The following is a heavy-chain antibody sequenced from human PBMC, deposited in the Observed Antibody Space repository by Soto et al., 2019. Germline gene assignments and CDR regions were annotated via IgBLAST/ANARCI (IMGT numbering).Heavy chain of an antibody. J-gene: IGHJ3*02. V-gene: IGHV6-1*01. CDR3: ARSQSRAFDI. CDR2: TYYRSKWYN. CDR1: VDSVSSNSAA. Sequence: SQTLSLTCAISVDSVSSNSAAWNWIRQSPSRGLEWLGRTYYRSKWYNDYAVSVKRRITINPDTYKNQFSLQLNSVTPEATALYYCARSQSRAFDIWGKGTMVTVSS.